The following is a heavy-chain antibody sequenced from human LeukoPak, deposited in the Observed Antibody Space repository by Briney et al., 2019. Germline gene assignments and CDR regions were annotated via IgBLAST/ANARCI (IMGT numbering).Heavy chain of an antibody. D-gene: IGHD2-21*02. CDR1: GFTFSSYS. CDR2: IGSSGSNI. V-gene: IGHV3-48*01. J-gene: IGHJ3*02. CDR3: VRDQTAQCEGSCYCAFDI. Sequence: GGSLTLSCAASGFTFSSYSMNWVRQAQGKGLDWVSYIGSSGSNIHYADSVKGRFTTSRDTAQESLYLQRNSLRAEDTAVYYCVRDQTAQCEGSCYCAFDI.